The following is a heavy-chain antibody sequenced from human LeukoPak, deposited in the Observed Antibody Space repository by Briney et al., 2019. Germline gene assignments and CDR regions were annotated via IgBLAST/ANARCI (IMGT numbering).Heavy chain of an antibody. CDR2: IKQDGSEK. CDR3: ASQGAYYYDSIASPFDY. J-gene: IGHJ4*02. V-gene: IGHV3-7*01. Sequence: GGSLRLSCAASGFTFSSYWMSWVRQAPGKGLEWVANIKQDGSEKYYVDSVKGRFTISRDNAKNSLYLQMNSLRAEDTAVYYCASQGAYYYDSIASPFDYWGQGTLVTVSS. CDR1: GFTFSSYW. D-gene: IGHD3-22*01.